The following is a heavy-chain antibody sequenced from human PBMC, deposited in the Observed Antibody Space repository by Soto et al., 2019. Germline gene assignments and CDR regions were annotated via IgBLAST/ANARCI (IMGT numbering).Heavy chain of an antibody. J-gene: IGHJ4*02. CDR2: IWYDGTNR. Sequence: QVQLVESGGGVVQPGRSLRLSCAASGFSFRYHGMHWVRQAPGKGLEWLAVIWYDGTNRNYAGSVKGRFTISRDNSNNTLYLHMISLRAEDTAVYYCARENYESRGYWGGYHFDSWGQGTLVSVSS. D-gene: IGHD3-22*01. V-gene: IGHV3-33*01. CDR3: ARENYESRGYWGGYHFDS. CDR1: GFSFRYHG.